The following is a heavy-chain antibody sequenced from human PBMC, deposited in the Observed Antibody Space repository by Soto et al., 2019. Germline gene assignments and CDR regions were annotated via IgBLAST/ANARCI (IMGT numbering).Heavy chain of an antibody. Sequence: QVQLQESGPGLVKPSGTLSLTCAVSGDSVSSPYYWCWVRQPPGKGLEWIGEVFHTGTTSYNPSLRSRVTLSMDKSINQFSLDLNSVTAADTAVYYCARSAGWYAVHSWGPGTLVIVSS. J-gene: IGHJ4*02. CDR1: GDSVSSPYY. CDR2: VFHTGTT. CDR3: ARSAGWYAVHS. V-gene: IGHV4-4*02. D-gene: IGHD6-19*01.